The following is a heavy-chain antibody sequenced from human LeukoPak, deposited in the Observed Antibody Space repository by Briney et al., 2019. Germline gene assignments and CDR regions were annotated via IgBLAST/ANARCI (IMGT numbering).Heavy chain of an antibody. Sequence: ASVKVSCKASGYTFTSYGISWVRQAPGQGLEWMGWISAYNGNTNYAQKLQGRVTMTTDTSTSTAYMELSSLISEDTAVYYCARIVTNYDFWSGYYLYWGQGTLVTVSS. J-gene: IGHJ4*02. CDR1: GYTFTSYG. CDR3: ARIVTNYDFWSGYYLY. D-gene: IGHD3-3*01. CDR2: ISAYNGNT. V-gene: IGHV1-18*01.